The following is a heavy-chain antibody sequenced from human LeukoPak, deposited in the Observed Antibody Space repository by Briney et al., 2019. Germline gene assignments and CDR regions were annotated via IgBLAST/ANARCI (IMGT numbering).Heavy chain of an antibody. Sequence: GGSLRLPCAASGFTFSTYSMNWVRQAPGKGLEWVSSISSSSSYIYYADSVKGRFTISRDNAKNSLYLQMNTLRAEDTAVYYCARDRHKYNYDSGGYPPYWGQGTLVTVSS. CDR1: GFTFSTYS. CDR3: ARDRHKYNYDSGGYPPY. D-gene: IGHD3-22*01. CDR2: ISSSSSYI. V-gene: IGHV3-21*01. J-gene: IGHJ4*02.